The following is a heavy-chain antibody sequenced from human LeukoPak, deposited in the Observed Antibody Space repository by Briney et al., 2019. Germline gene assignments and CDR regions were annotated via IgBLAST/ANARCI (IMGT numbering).Heavy chain of an antibody. CDR1: GYTFTSYG. CDR2: ISAYNGNT. V-gene: IGHV1-18*01. J-gene: IGHJ5*02. CDR3: ARVSLAYGSGSRHVVRGANWFDP. D-gene: IGHD3-10*01. Sequence: GASVKVSCKASGYTFTSYGISWVRQAPGQGLEWMGWISAYNGNTNYAQKLQGRVTMTTDTSTSTAYMELRSLRSDDTAVYYCARVSLAYGSGSRHVVRGANWFDPWGQGTLVTVSS.